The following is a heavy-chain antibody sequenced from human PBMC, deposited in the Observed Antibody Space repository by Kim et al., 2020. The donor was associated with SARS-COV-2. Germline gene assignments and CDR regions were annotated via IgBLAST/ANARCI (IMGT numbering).Heavy chain of an antibody. D-gene: IGHD2-21*01. CDR3: ARRGDICDY. CDR2: GST. Sequence: GSTYYNPSLHSRVTISVDTSKNQFSLRLSSVTAEDTAVYYCARRGDICDYWGQGTLVTVSS. V-gene: IGHV4-39*01. J-gene: IGHJ4*02.